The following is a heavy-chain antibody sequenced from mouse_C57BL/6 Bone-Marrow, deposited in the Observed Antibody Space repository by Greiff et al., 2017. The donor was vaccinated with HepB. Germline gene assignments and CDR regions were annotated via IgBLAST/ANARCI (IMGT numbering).Heavy chain of an antibody. CDR2: ISDGGSYN. CDR3: ARDPYYGYYFDY. Sequence: EVPLVESGGGLVKPGGSLKLSRAASGFTFSSYAMSWVRQTSEKRLGWVATISDGGSYNYYPDNVKGRFTISRDNAKNNRYLQMSHLKSEDTAMYYCARDPYYGYYFDYWGQGTTLTVSS. J-gene: IGHJ2*01. CDR1: GFTFSSYA. V-gene: IGHV5-4*01. D-gene: IGHD1-1*01.